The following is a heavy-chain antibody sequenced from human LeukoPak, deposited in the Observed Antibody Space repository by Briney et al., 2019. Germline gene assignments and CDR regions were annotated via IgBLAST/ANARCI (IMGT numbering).Heavy chain of an antibody. J-gene: IGHJ4*02. D-gene: IGHD3-3*01. CDR2: INPSGGST. CDR3: ARSYDFWSGYYDY. CDR1: XXTXTXXY. Sequence: ASVXVSXKXXXXTXTXXYMHWVRQAPGQGLEWMGIINPSGGSTSYAQKFQGRVTMTRDTSTSTVYMELSSLRSEDTAVYYCARSYDFWSGYYDYWGQGTLVTVSS. V-gene: IGHV1-46*01.